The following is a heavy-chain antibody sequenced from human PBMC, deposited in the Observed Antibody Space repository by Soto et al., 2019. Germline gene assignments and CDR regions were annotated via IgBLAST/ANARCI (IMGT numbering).Heavy chain of an antibody. CDR3: ARDLLLWFGELLYEPNGMDV. CDR1: GFTFSSYE. Sequence: GSLRLSCAASGFTFSSYEMNWVRQAPGKGLEWVSYISSSGSTIYYADSVKGRFTISRDNAKNSLYLQMNSLRAEDTAVYYCARDLLLWFGELLYEPNGMDVWGQGTAVTVSS. CDR2: ISSSGSTI. D-gene: IGHD3-10*01. V-gene: IGHV3-48*03. J-gene: IGHJ6*02.